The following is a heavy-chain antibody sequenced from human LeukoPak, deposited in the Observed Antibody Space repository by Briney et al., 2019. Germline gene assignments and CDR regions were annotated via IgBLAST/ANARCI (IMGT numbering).Heavy chain of an antibody. J-gene: IGHJ4*02. CDR1: GFTVSSNY. CDR3: AKGQVFQCDY. D-gene: IGHD2/OR15-2a*01. CDR2: ISGSGGST. V-gene: IGHV3-23*01. Sequence: GSPRLSCAASGFTVSSNYMSWVRQAPGKGLEWVSAISGSGGSTYYANSVKGRFTISRDNSRNTLYLQMNSLRAEDTAVYYCAKGQVFQCDYWGQGTLVTVSS.